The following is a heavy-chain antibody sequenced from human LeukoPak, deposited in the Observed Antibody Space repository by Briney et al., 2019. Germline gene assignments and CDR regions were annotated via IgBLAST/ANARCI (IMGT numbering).Heavy chain of an antibody. CDR1: SYSISSGYY. D-gene: IGHD3-9*01. CDR2: NDHGGST. Sequence: PSETLSLTCTVSSYSISSGYYWGWIRQPPGKGLEWIGSNDHGGSTYYHPSLKSRVTISVDTSKNQFSLKLSSVTAADTAVYFCGRDRPTGYYDYWGEGILVTVSS. CDR3: GRDRPTGYYDY. V-gene: IGHV4-38-2*02. J-gene: IGHJ4*02.